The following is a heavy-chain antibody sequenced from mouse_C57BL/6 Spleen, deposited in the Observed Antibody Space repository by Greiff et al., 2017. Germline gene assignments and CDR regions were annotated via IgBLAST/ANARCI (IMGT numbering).Heavy chain of an antibody. D-gene: IGHD3-2*02. Sequence: VQLQQSGAELVRPGASVTLSCKASGYTFTDYEMHWVKQTPVHGLEWIGAIDPETGGTAYNQKFKGKAILTADKSSSTAYMELRSLTSEDSAVYYCTRSRSSGYGFAYWGQGTLVTVSA. CDR2: IDPETGGT. J-gene: IGHJ3*01. V-gene: IGHV1-15*01. CDR3: TRSRSSGYGFAY. CDR1: GYTFTDYE.